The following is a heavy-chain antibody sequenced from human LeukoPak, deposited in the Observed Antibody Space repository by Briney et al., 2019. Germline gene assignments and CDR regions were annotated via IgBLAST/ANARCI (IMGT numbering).Heavy chain of an antibody. Sequence: SETLSLTCAVYGGSFSGYYWSWIRQPPGKGLEWIGEINHSGSTNYNPSLKSRVTISVDTSKNQFSLKLSSVTAADTAVYYCARHSSFFDYHDSSGYYYTSHFDYWGQGTLVTVSS. V-gene: IGHV4-34*01. CDR2: INHSGST. D-gene: IGHD3-22*01. J-gene: IGHJ4*02. CDR3: ARHSSFFDYHDSSGYYYTSHFDY. CDR1: GGSFSGYY.